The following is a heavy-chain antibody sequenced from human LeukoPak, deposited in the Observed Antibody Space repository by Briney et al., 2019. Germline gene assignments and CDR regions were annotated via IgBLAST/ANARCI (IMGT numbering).Heavy chain of an antibody. CDR1: GYTFTGYY. CDR2: INPNSGGT. Sequence: ASVKVSCKASGYTFTGYYMHWVRQAPGQGLEWMGWINPNSGGTNYAQKFQGRVTMTRDTSISTAYMELSRLRSDDTAVYYCARDPTYCSGGSCYADYYYYYYMDVWGKGTTVTISS. D-gene: IGHD2-15*01. J-gene: IGHJ6*03. V-gene: IGHV1-2*02. CDR3: ARDPTYCSGGSCYADYYYYYYMDV.